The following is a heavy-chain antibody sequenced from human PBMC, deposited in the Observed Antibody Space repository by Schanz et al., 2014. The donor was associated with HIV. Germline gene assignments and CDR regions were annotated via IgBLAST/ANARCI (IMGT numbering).Heavy chain of an antibody. CDR1: GFTFSTYS. Sequence: EVQLVESGGGLVKPGGSLRLSCAGSGFTFSTYSMNWVRQAPGKGLEWVSAISSSGGSTYYADSVKGRFTISRDNAKNTLYLQMNSLRAEDTALYYCAKEMVSRYYGDAFNIWGQGTMVTVSS. D-gene: IGHD3-16*01. CDR3: AKEMVSRYYGDAFNI. V-gene: IGHV3-21*04. J-gene: IGHJ3*02. CDR2: ISSSGGST.